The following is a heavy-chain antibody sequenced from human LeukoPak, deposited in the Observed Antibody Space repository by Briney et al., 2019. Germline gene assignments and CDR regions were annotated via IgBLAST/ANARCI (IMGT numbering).Heavy chain of an antibody. J-gene: IGHJ6*03. CDR2: IYTSGST. CDR1: GGSISSGSYY. CDR3: ARDRIYFYYMDV. Sequence: SETLSLTCTVSGGSISSGSYYWSWIRQPAGKGLEWIGRIYTSGSTNYNPSLKSRVTISVDTSKNQFSLKLSSVTAPDTAVYYCARDRIYFYYMDVWGKGTTVTVSS. V-gene: IGHV4-61*02.